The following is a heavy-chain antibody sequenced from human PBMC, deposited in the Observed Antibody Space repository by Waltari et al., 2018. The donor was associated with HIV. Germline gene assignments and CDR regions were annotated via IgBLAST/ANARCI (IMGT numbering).Heavy chain of an antibody. V-gene: IGHV5-51*01. D-gene: IGHD3-9*01. J-gene: IGHJ4*02. CDR3: ARQWSGSNDWFAY. CDR1: GYFFASYW. Sequence: ELQLVQSGEEVKKSGESLRISCVGSGYFFASYWIGWVRRVPGAGLEWVGSIYPGDSETRYGPSFHGQVTISADKSTSTAYLEWGSLKASDSGTYFCARQWSGSNDWFAYWGKGTLVTVS. CDR2: IYPGDSET.